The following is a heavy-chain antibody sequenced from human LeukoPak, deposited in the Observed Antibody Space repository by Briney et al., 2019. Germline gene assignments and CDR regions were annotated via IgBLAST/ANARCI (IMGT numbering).Heavy chain of an antibody. D-gene: IGHD4-17*01. J-gene: IGHJ6*02. Sequence: ASVKVSCKASGYTFTSFGLSWLRQAPGQGLEWMGIINPSGGSTRYAQKLQGRVTMTRDTSTSTVYMELSSLISEDTAVYYCASYHHRDFGDYYGMDVWGQGTTVTVSS. CDR3: ASYHHRDFGDYYGMDV. V-gene: IGHV1-46*04. CDR1: GYTFTSFG. CDR2: INPSGGST.